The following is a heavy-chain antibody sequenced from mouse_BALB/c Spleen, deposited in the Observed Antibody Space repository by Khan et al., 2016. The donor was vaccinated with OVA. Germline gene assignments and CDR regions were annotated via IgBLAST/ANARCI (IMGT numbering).Heavy chain of an antibody. J-gene: IGHJ3*01. CDR3: ARNYDYDEGLAY. D-gene: IGHD2-4*01. V-gene: IGHV2-2*02. Sequence: VQLQESGPGLVQPSQSLSITCTVSGFSLTTYGVHWVRQSPGKGLEWLGVIWSGGSTAYNAAFISRLSISKDSSKSQVFFKMNSLQVNDTAIYYCARNYDYDEGLAYWGQGTLVIVSA. CDR1: GFSLTTYG. CDR2: IWSGGST.